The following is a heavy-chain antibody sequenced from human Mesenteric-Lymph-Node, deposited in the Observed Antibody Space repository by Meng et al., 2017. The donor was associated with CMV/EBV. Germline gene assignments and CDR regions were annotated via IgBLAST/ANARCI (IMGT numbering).Heavy chain of an antibody. V-gene: IGHV4-34*01. CDR1: GGSLSGYY. CDR3: ARGGNNMIFDYYFDY. Sequence: SETLSLTCVVDGGSLSGYYWSWIRQPPGKGLEWIGEINQSGSTSYNPSLKSRVTISVETSTKQVSLRLSSVTAADTAIYYCARGGNNMIFDYYFDYWGQGTLVTVSS. CDR2: INQSGST. D-gene: IGHD3/OR15-3a*01. J-gene: IGHJ4*02.